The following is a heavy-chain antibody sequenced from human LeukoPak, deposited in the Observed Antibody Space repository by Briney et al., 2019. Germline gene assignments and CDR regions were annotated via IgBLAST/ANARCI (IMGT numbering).Heavy chain of an antibody. V-gene: IGHV3-23*01. CDR2: ISGSGGST. D-gene: IGHD5-18*01. CDR3: AKMNTAMVTGDYFDY. J-gene: IGHJ4*02. Sequence: GGSLRLPCAASGFTFSSYAISWVRQAPGKGLEWVSAISGSGGSTYYADSVKGRFTISRDNSKNTLYLQMNSLRAEDTAVYYCAKMNTAMVTGDYFDYWGQGTLVTVSS. CDR1: GFTFSSYA.